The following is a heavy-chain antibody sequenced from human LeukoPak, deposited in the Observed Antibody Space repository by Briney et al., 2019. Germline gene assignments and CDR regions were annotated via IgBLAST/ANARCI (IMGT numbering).Heavy chain of an antibody. J-gene: IGHJ6*02. V-gene: IGHV3-33*01. D-gene: IGHD4-17*01. CDR3: ARDVASVTTGGMGV. CDR1: GFSFSTYA. CDR2: IWYDGTNK. Sequence: PGGSLRLSCAAPGFSFSTYAMHWVRQAPGKGLEWVAVIWYDGTNKYYTDSVRGRFTISRDNSKNTLYLQMTSLRADDTAVYYCARDVASVTTGGMGVWGLGATVTVSS.